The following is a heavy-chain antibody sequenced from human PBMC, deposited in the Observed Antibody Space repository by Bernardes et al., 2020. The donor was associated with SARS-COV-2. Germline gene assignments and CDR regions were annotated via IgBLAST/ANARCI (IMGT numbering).Heavy chain of an antibody. CDR3: ARVPTLTIWGGGGFDY. CDR2: IYTSGST. Sequence: TLSLTCTVSGGSISSGSYYWSWIRQPAGKGLEWIGRIYTSGSTNYNPSLKSRVTISVDTSKNQFSLKLSSVTAADTAVYYCARVPTLTIWGGGGFDYWGQGTLVTVSS. CDR1: GGSISSGSYY. D-gene: IGHD3-16*01. V-gene: IGHV4-61*02. J-gene: IGHJ4*02.